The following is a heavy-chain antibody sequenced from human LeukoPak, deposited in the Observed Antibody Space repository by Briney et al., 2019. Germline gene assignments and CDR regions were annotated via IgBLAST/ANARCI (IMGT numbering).Heavy chain of an antibody. CDR2: INHSGST. CDR1: GGSFSGYY. Sequence: PSETLSPTCAVYGGSFSGYYWSWIRQPPGKGLEWIGEINHSGSTNYNPSLKSRVTISVDTSKNQFSLKLSSVTAADTAVYYCARGRLRASPTGGNAFDIWGQGTMVTVSS. J-gene: IGHJ3*02. CDR3: ARGRLRASPTGGNAFDI. D-gene: IGHD5-12*01. V-gene: IGHV4-34*01.